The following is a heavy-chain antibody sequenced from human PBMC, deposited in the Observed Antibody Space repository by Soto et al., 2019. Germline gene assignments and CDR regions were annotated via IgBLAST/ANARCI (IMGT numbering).Heavy chain of an antibody. D-gene: IGHD6-13*01. CDR1: GYSFTSYL. Sequence: PGESLKISCKGSGYSFTSYLIWWVRQMPVKGLEWTGIIYPGDSDTRYSPSFQGQVNISPDKSISTAYLQWSSLKASDTAMYYCARRSSRWVQLGKHCEYRGMEVRGPGTKGPVSS. CDR2: IYPGDSDT. CDR3: ARRSSRWVQLGKHCEYRGMEV. J-gene: IGHJ6*01. V-gene: IGHV5-51*01.